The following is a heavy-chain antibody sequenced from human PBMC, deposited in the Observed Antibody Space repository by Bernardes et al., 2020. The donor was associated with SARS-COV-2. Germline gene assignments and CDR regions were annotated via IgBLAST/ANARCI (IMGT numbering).Heavy chain of an antibody. J-gene: IGHJ6*02. CDR2: ISFDGSNE. V-gene: IGHV3-30*18. Sequence: GGSLRLSRAVSGFTFSSYAMHWVRQAPGKGLEWVAIISFDGSNEYYADSVKGRFTISRDNSKSTLYLEMKGLRAEDTAIYYCAKGADYGKPTKYYYGVDFWGQRTTVTVSS. D-gene: IGHD4-17*01. CDR3: AKGADYGKPTKYYYGVDF. CDR1: GFTFSSYA.